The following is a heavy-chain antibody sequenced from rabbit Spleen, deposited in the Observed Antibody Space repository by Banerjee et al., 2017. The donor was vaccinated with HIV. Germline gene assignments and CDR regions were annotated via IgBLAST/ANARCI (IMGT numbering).Heavy chain of an antibody. CDR1: EFSFSSTYY. CDR2: VRVGDTVAT. V-gene: IGHV1S45*01. D-gene: IGHD3-1*01. J-gene: IGHJ4*01. Sequence: QEQLVESGGGLVQPGGTLTLTCTTSEFSFSSTYYMCWVRQAPGKGLEWIACVRVGDTVATWYASWAKGRFTISKTSSTTVTLQMTSLTAADTATYFCARDKELAIWGYEFDLWGQGTLVTVS. CDR3: ARDKELAIWGYEFDL.